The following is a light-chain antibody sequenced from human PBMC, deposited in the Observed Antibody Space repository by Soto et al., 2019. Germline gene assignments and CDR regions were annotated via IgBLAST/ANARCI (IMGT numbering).Light chain of an antibody. V-gene: IGKV2-28*01. J-gene: IGKJ1*01. CDR2: WGS. CDR3: MQALQTPWT. CDR1: QSLLHTTGHNY. Sequence: DIVMTQSPLSLPVTPGEPASISCRSSQSLLHTTGHNYLDWYLQRPGQSPQLLIYWGSNRASGVPDRFSGSGSGTDFTLKISRVEAEDVGVYYCMQALQTPWTFGQGTKVEVK.